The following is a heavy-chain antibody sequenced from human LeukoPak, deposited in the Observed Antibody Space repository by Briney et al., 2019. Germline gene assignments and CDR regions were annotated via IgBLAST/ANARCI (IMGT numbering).Heavy chain of an antibody. J-gene: IGHJ4*02. D-gene: IGHD6-13*01. CDR3: GREITAAASL. Sequence: KASETLSLTCAVYGGSFGAYYWSWIRQPPGMGLEWIGEINHSGSTNYNPSLKSRVTISIDTSKNQFSPKLISVTAVDTAVYYCGREITAAASLWGQGTLVTVSS. V-gene: IGHV4-34*01. CDR1: GGSFGAYY. CDR2: INHSGST.